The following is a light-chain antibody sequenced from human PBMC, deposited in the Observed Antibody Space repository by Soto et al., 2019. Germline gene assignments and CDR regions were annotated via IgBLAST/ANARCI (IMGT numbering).Light chain of an antibody. J-gene: IGLJ1*01. CDR3: YSSRSSSSTFYV. CDR2: VVS. V-gene: IGLV2-14*03. CDR1: SSDIGGSNY. Sequence: QSALTQPAAVSGSPGQSITISCAGTSSDIGGSNYVSWYQQHPGKAPKLMIYVVSNRPSGVSNRFSGSKSGNTASLTISGLQAEDEADYFCYSSRSSSSTFYVFGTGTKLTVL.